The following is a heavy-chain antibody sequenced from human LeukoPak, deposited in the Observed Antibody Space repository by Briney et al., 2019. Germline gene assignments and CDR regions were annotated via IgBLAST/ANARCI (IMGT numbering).Heavy chain of an antibody. D-gene: IGHD6-13*01. J-gene: IGHJ1*01. CDR1: GGSISSYY. CDR2: IYTSGST. V-gene: IGHV4-4*07. Sequence: PSETLSLTCTVSGGSISSYYWSWIRQPAGKGLEWIGRIYTSGSTNYNPSLKSRVTISVDSSKNQFSLKLSSVTAADTAVYYCARGDSSSRPEHWGQGTLVTVSS. CDR3: ARGDSSSRPEH.